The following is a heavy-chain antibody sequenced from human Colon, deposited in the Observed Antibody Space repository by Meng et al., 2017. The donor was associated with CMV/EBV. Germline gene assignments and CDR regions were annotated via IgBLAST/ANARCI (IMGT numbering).Heavy chain of an antibody. CDR2: IKDDGSKT. CDR1: GFDFSNYW. CDR3: ARVGVNKPFDY. V-gene: IGHV3-7*01. D-gene: IGHD1-26*01. J-gene: IGHJ4*02. Sequence: GASLKISCAASGFDFSNYWMSWVRQAPGKGLEWVANIKDDGSKTQYADSLRGRFTISRDNAKNSLVLQINSLRPEATAVFFCARVGVNKPFDYWGQGTLVTVSS.